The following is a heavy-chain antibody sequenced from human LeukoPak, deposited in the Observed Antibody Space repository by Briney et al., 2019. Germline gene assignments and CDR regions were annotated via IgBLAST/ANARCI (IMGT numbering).Heavy chain of an antibody. V-gene: IGHV3-48*01. Sequence: GGSLRLSCAASGFTFSSYSMNWVRQAPGKGLEWVSYISSGSSTIYYADSVKGRFTISRDNSKNTLYLQMSSLRAEDTAMYYCAKRVYYYFDFWGQGTLVTVSS. J-gene: IGHJ4*02. CDR3: AKRVYYYFDF. CDR1: GFTFSSYS. CDR2: ISSGSSTI. D-gene: IGHD3-22*01.